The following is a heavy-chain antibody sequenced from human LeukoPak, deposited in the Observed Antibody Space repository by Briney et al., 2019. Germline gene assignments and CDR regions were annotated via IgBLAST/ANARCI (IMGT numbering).Heavy chain of an antibody. D-gene: IGHD5-18*01. CDR1: GFTFSSYA. J-gene: IGHJ4*02. V-gene: IGHV3-23*01. Sequence: AGGSLRLSCAASGFTFSSYAMSWVRQAPGKGLEWVSAISGSGDSTYYADSVKGRFTISRDNSKNTLYLQMNSLRAEDTAVYYCAKPKYSYGYGYFDYWGQGTLVTVSS. CDR2: ISGSGDST. CDR3: AKPKYSYGYGYFDY.